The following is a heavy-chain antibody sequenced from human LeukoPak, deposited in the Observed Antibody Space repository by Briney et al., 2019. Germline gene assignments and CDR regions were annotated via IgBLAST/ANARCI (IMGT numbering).Heavy chain of an antibody. CDR3: AKCVAVGSAFDC. Sequence: GGSLRLSCAASGFTFSSFAMSWVRQAPGKGLEWVSAISGSGGSTYYADSVKGRFTISRDNSKNTLHLQMNSLRAEDTAVYYCAKCVAVGSAFDCWGQGTLVTVSS. CDR1: GFTFSSFA. D-gene: IGHD6-19*01. J-gene: IGHJ4*02. V-gene: IGHV3-23*01. CDR2: ISGSGGST.